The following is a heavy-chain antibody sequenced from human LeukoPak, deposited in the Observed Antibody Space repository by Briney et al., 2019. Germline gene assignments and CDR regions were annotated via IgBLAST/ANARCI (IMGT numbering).Heavy chain of an antibody. Sequence: SETLSLTCAVYGGSFSGYYWSWIRQPPGKGLEWIGEINHSGSTNYNPSLKSRVTISVNTSKNQFSLKLSSVTAADTAVYYCAREKSSSGDYWGQGTLVTVSS. CDR3: AREKSSSGDY. J-gene: IGHJ4*02. V-gene: IGHV4-34*01. CDR1: GGSFSGYY. CDR2: INHSGST. D-gene: IGHD6-6*01.